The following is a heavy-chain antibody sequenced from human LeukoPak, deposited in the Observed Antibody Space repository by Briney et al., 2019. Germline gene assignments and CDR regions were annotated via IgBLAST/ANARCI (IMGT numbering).Heavy chain of an antibody. CDR2: ISSSSSYI. J-gene: IGHJ4*02. Sequence: GGSLRLSCAASGFTFSSYSMNWVRQAPGKGLEWVSSISSSSSYIYYADSVKGRFTISRDNAKNSLYLQMNSLRAEDTAVYYCARGLLDGGYAFDYWGQGTLVTVSS. CDR1: GFTFSSYS. D-gene: IGHD3-22*01. CDR3: ARGLLDGGYAFDY. V-gene: IGHV3-21*01.